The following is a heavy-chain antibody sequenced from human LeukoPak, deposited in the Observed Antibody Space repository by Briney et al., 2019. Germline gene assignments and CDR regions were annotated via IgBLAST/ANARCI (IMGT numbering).Heavy chain of an antibody. CDR1: GYTFSDYY. D-gene: IGHD4-17*01. CDR3: ARELDDSMTTVTTDAFDI. V-gene: IGHV1-2*02. J-gene: IGHJ2*01. Sequence: VKVSCKASGYTFSDYYMHWVRQAPGQGLEWMGWINPNSGGTNYGQKFQGRVTMTRDTSINTGYMELSRLRSDDTAVYYCARELDDSMTTVTTDAFDIWGRGTLATVSS. CDR2: INPNSGGT.